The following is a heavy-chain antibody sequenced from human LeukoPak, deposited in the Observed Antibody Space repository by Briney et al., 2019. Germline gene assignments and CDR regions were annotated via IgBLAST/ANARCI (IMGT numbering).Heavy chain of an antibody. CDR3: ARQSRGGAYDFSVDLGN. V-gene: IGHV5-10-1*01. Sequence: RGESLRISCRGSGYSFSTYWITWVRQMAGKGLEWMGRIDPSDSYTNYSPSFQGHVTISVDKSISTAYLQWGSLKASDTAMYYCARQSRGGAYDFSVDLGNWGQGTLITVSS. J-gene: IGHJ4*02. CDR2: IDPSDSYT. D-gene: IGHD5-12*01. CDR1: GYSFSTYW.